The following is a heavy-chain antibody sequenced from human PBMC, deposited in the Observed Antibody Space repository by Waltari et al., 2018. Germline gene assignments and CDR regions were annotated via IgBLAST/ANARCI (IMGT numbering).Heavy chain of an antibody. CDR2: IGPGGSNI. V-gene: IGHV3-48*02. J-gene: IGHJ4*02. CDR3: ARDQDWAFDY. Sequence: EVQLVESGGGLVQPGGSLKLSCAASGFTFSRSSRTWVRQAPGKGLEWVSHIGPGGSNIGYADSVKGRITISRDNAQNSLYLIINSLTDEDTAVYYCARDQDWAFDYWGRGTLVTVSS. CDR1: GFTFSRSS. D-gene: IGHD2-21*01.